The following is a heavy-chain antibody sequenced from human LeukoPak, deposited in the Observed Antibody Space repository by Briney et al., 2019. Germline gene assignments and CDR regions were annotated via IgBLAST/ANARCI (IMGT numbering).Heavy chain of an antibody. CDR2: ISSSSSYI. Sequence: GGSLRLSCAASGFTFSSYAMSWVRQAPGKGLEWVSSISSSSSYIYYADSVKGRFTISRDNAKNSLYLQMGSLRAEDTAVYYCARDYSMDPFDYWGQGTLVTVSS. CDR3: ARDYSMDPFDY. V-gene: IGHV3-21*01. D-gene: IGHD4-11*01. CDR1: GFTFSSYA. J-gene: IGHJ4*02.